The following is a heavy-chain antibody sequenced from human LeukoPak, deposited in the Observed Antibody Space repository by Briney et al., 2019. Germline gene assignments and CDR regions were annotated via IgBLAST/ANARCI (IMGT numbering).Heavy chain of an antibody. CDR3: ARDPNGDYIGAFDM. J-gene: IGHJ3*02. CDR1: GFIFSNYA. CDR2: IRGSGGGT. Sequence: PGGSLRLSCAASGFIFSNYALMWLRQSPGKGLEWVSAIRGSGGGTFYADSVKGRFTISRDNSKNTLYLQMNGLRAEDTAVYYCARDPNGDYIGAFDMWGRGTLVNVSS. D-gene: IGHD4-17*01. V-gene: IGHV3-23*01.